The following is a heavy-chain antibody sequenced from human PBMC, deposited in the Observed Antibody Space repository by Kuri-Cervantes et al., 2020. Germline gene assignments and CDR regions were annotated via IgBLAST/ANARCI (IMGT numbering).Heavy chain of an antibody. CDR2: INPNSGGT. J-gene: IGHJ4*02. CDR3: ARSTLIAAAYFDY. CDR1: GYTFTGYY. Sequence: ASVKVSCKASGYTFTGYYMHWVRQAPGQGLEWMGWINPNSGGTNYAQKFQGRVAMTRDTSISTAYMELTRLSSDDTAVYYCARSTLIAAAYFDYWGQGTLVTVSS. V-gene: IGHV1-2*02. D-gene: IGHD6-13*01.